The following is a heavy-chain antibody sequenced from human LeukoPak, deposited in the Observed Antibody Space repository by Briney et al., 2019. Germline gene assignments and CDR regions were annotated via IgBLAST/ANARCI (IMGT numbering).Heavy chain of an antibody. J-gene: IGHJ5*02. CDR2: IIPIFGTA. CDR3: ARGLSCSSTSCYNLAWFDP. D-gene: IGHD2-2*02. CDR1: GGTFSSYA. Sequence: SVKVSCKASGGTFSSYAISWVRQAPGQGLEWMGGIIPIFGTANYAQKFQGRVTITADESTSTAYMELSSLRSEDTAVYYCARGLSCSSTSCYNLAWFDPWGQGTLITVSS. V-gene: IGHV1-69*13.